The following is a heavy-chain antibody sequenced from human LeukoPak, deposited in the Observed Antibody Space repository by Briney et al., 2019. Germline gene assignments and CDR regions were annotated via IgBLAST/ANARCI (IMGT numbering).Heavy chain of an antibody. J-gene: IGHJ4*02. CDR1: GFTFSSYW. V-gene: IGHV3-7*03. D-gene: IGHD5-24*01. CDR3: ARKSASGNYPLEF. Sequence: GGSLRLSCVASGFTFSSYWMTWVRQAPGKGLEWVANIKDDGSAKYYEDSVKGRFTISRDDAKNSLYLQMDSLRADDTALYYCARKSASGNYPLEFRGQGTLVTGSS. CDR2: IKDDGSAK.